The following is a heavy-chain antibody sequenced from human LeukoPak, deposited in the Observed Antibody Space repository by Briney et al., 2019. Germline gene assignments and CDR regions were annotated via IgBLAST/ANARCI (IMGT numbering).Heavy chain of an antibody. CDR2: IWYDGSNQ. CDR1: GFTFSSYG. J-gene: IGHJ4*02. CDR3: ARDHSIYFDY. V-gene: IGHV3-33*01. Sequence: PGGSLRLSCAASGFTFSSYGMHWVRRAPGKGLEWVAVIWYDGSNQYYAESVKGRFTISRDISKNTLYLQMNSLRAEDTAMYYCARDHSIYFDYWGQGTLVTVSS.